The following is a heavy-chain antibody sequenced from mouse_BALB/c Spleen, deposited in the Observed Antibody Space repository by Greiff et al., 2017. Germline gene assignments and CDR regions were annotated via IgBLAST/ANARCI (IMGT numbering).Heavy chain of an antibody. CDR2: IDPANGNT. Sequence: VQLQQSGAELVKPGASVKLSCTASGFNIKDTYMHWVKQRPEQGLEWIGRIDPANGNTKYDPKFQGKATITADTSSNTAYLQLSSLTSEDTAVYYGARGGYGSSYGYFDYWGQGTTLTVSS. CDR3: ARGGYGSSYGYFDY. CDR1: GFNIKDTY. D-gene: IGHD1-1*01. V-gene: IGHV14-3*02. J-gene: IGHJ2*01.